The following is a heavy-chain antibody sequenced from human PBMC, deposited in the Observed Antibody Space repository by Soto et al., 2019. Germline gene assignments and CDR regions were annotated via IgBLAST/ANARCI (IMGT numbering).Heavy chain of an antibody. D-gene: IGHD5-12*01. V-gene: IGHV1-69*13. Sequence: SVKVSCKASGYTFTSYAISWVRQAPGQGLEWMGGIIPIFGTANYAQKFQGRVTITADESTSTAYMELSSLRSEDTAVYYCASTMATMLPYFDYWGQGTLVTVSS. CDR1: GYTFTSYA. J-gene: IGHJ4*02. CDR2: IIPIFGTA. CDR3: ASTMATMLPYFDY.